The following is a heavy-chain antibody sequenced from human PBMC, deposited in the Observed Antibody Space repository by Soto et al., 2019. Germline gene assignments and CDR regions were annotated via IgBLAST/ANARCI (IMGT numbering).Heavy chain of an antibody. J-gene: IGHJ4*02. Sequence: ASVKVSCKASGYTFITYGVTWVRQAPGQWLEWMGWITPYNGKTHYAQKFQDRVTMTTDTAATTAYMELRSLTSDDSAMYFCARDTSHYFDHWGQGILVTVSS. V-gene: IGHV1-18*01. D-gene: IGHD2-2*01. CDR2: ITPYNGKT. CDR3: ARDTSHYFDH. CDR1: GYTFITYG.